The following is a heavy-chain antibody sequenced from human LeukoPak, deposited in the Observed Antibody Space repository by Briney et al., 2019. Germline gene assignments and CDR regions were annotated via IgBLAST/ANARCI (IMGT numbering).Heavy chain of an antibody. CDR3: ARATTGTTNFDY. D-gene: IGHD1-7*01. V-gene: IGHV1-2*02. CDR1: GYTFTGYY. CDR2: INPNSGGT. J-gene: IGHJ4*02. Sequence: ASVKVSCKASGYTFTGYYMHWVRQAPGQGLEWMGWINPNSGGTNYAQKFQGRVTMTRDTSISTAYMELSRLRSDDTAVYYCARATTGTTNFDYWGQGTLVTVSS.